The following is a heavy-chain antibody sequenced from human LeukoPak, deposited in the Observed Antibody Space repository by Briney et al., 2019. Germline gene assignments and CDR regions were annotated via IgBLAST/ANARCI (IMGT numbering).Heavy chain of an antibody. D-gene: IGHD3-22*01. J-gene: IGHJ3*02. V-gene: IGHV1-69*04. Sequence: SVKVSCKASGGTFSSYAISWVRQAPGQGLEWMGRIIPILGIANYAQKFQGRVTITADKSTSTAYMELSSLRSEDTAVYYCATDRAYYDRAFDIWGQGTMVTVSS. CDR2: IIPILGIA. CDR1: GGTFSSYA. CDR3: ATDRAYYDRAFDI.